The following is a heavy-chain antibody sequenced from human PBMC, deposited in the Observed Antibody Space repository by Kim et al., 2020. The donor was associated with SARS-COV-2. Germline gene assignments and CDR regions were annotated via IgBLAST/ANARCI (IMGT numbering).Heavy chain of an antibody. Sequence: GGSLRLSCVASGFSVTSNYMSWIRQAPGKGLEWVSVIYNVISGGYTYYADSVKGRFTISRDGAKNTVYLQMNSLRAEDTAVYHCARTDYGDSVFDWWGQGTLVTVSS. D-gene: IGHD4-17*01. V-gene: IGHV3-53*01. CDR1: GFSVTSNY. CDR3: ARTDYGDSVFDW. CDR2: IYNVISGGYT. J-gene: IGHJ4*02.